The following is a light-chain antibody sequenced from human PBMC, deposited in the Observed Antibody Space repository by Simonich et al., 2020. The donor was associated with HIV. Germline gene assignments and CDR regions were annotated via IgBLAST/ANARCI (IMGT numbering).Light chain of an antibody. J-gene: IGKJ1*01. Sequence: DIQMTQSPSSLSASVGDRVTITCQASQDISIDLNWYQQKPGKAPKLLIYAASNLETGVPSRCSGSGSGTEFTLTISSLQPDDFATYYCQQYNSYSQMFGQGTKVEIK. CDR1: QDISID. CDR2: AAS. CDR3: QQYNSYSQM. V-gene: IGKV1-5*01.